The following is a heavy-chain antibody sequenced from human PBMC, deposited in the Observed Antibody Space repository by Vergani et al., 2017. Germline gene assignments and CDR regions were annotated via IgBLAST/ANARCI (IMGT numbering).Heavy chain of an antibody. CDR2: ISGSGGST. CDR1: GFTFSSYA. CDR3: AKHSRYSSSSGYFDY. D-gene: IGHD6-6*01. J-gene: IGHJ4*02. V-gene: IGHV3-23*04. Sequence: VQLVESGGGVVQPGRSLRLSCAASGFTFSSYAMHWVRQAPGKGLEWVSAISGSGGSTYYADSVKGRFTISRDNSKHTLYLQMNSLRAEDTAVYYCAKHSRYSSSSGYFDYWGQGTLVTVSS.